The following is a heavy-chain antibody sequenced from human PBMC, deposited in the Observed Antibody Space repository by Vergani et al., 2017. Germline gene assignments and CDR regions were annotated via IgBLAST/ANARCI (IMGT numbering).Heavy chain of an antibody. J-gene: IGHJ6*02. Sequence: QVQLQESGPGLVKPSETLSLTCTVSGGSIRSYYWSWIRQPPGKGLEWIGYIYYSGSTNYNPSLKSRVTISVDTSKNQFSLKLSSVTAADTAVYYCARDSGGMDVWGQGTTVTVSS. CDR1: GGSIRSYY. CDR2: IYYSGST. CDR3: ARDSGGMDV. V-gene: IGHV4-59*01. D-gene: IGHD3-10*01.